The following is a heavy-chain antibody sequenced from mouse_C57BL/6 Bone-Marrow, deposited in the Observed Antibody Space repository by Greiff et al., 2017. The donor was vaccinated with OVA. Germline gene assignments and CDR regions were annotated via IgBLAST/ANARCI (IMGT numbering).Heavy chain of an antibody. J-gene: IGHJ4*01. CDR2: INYDGSST. CDR1: GFTFSDYY. D-gene: IGHD2-2*01. Sequence: EVKLVESEGGLVQPGSSMKLSCTASGFTFSDYYMAWVRQVPEKGLEWVANINYDGSSTYYLDSLKSRFIISRDNAKNILYLQMSSLKSEDTATYYCARGGYGYDAGYAMDYWGQGTSVTVSS. V-gene: IGHV5-16*01. CDR3: ARGGYGYDAGYAMDY.